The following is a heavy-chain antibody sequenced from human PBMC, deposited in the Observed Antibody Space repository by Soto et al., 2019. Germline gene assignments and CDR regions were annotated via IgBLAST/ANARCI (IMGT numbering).Heavy chain of an antibody. Sequence: QVQLVQSGAEVKKPGSSVKVSCKTSGGTFSSYAISWVRQAPGQGLEWMGGIIPIFATADYAQNFQGRVTITADESTSPAYMELSSLRSEDTAVYYCASSGYCSGGSCSYPQNYYYGMDVWGQGTTVTVSS. CDR1: GGTFSSYA. CDR2: IIPIFATA. J-gene: IGHJ6*02. CDR3: ASSGYCSGGSCSYPQNYYYGMDV. V-gene: IGHV1-69*12. D-gene: IGHD2-15*01.